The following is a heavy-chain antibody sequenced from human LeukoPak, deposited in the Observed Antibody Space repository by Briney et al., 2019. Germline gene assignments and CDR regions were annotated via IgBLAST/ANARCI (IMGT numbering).Heavy chain of an antibody. CDR1: GFTFSDYY. V-gene: IGHV3-11*01. D-gene: IGHD3-22*01. CDR2: ISSSGSTI. J-gene: IGHJ6*02. CDR3: ARTSYYYDSSGYYYIADYYYYGMDV. Sequence: GGSPRLSCAASGFTFSDYYMSWIRQAPGKGLEWVSYISSSGSTIYYADSVKGRFTISRDNAKNSLYLQMNSLRAEDTAVYYCARTSYYYDSSGYYYIADYYYYGMDVWGQGTTVTVSS.